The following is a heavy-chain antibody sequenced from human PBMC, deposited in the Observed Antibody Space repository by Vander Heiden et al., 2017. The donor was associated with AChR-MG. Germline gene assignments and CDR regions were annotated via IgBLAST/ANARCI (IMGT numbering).Heavy chain of an antibody. CDR1: GYTFTGYY. J-gene: IGHJ5*02. Sequence: QVQLVQSGAEVKKPGASVKVSCTASGYTFTGYYMHWVRQAPGQGLEWMRWINPNNGGTNYAQKFQGWVTRTRDTSISTAYMELSRLRSEDTAVYYCARGVSRNWFDPWGQGTLVTVSS. D-gene: IGHD6-13*01. V-gene: IGHV1-2*04. CDR2: INPNNGGT. CDR3: ARGVSRNWFDP.